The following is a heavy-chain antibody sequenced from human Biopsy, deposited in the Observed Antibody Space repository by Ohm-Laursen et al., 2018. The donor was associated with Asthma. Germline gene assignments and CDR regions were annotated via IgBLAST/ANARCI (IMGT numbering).Heavy chain of an antibody. V-gene: IGHV4-39*01. CDR1: GASITSSAYY. CDR3: VRHQYSSSWSTFDY. CDR2: MYYGETT. Sequence: SDTLFLTCTVSGASITSSAYYWGWIRQPPGKGLEWIGSMYYGETTYYSPSLKSRVTISVDTSKNQFSLILSSVTAADTAVYFCVRHQYSSSWSTFDYWGQGALVTVSS. J-gene: IGHJ4*02. D-gene: IGHD3-22*01.